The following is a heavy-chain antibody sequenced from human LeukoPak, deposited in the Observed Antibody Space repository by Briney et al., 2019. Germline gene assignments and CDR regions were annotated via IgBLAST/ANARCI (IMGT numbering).Heavy chain of an antibody. J-gene: IGHJ4*02. Sequence: GRSLRLSCAASGFTFSSYVMHWVRQAPGKGLEWVAIISYDGSNEYYADSVKGRFTISRDNSKNTLYLQMNSLRAVDTAVYYCARTFDWNYVPPFDYWGQGTLVTVSS. V-gene: IGHV3-30*04. CDR1: GFTFSSYV. D-gene: IGHD1-7*01. CDR2: ISYDGSNE. CDR3: ARTFDWNYVPPFDY.